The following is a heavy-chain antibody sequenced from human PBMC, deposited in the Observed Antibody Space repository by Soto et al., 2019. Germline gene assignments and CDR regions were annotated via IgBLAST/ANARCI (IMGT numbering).Heavy chain of an antibody. CDR1: GFTFSNAW. CDR2: IKSKTDGGTT. J-gene: IGHJ3*02. Sequence: GGALXLPWAGSGFTFSNAWTNWVRQAPGKGLEWVGRIKSKTDGGTTDYAAPVKGRFTISRDDSKNTLYLQMNSLKTEDTAVYYCTFYYDSSGYYLQGGAFDIWGQGTMVTVSS. D-gene: IGHD3-22*01. CDR3: TFYYDSSGYYLQGGAFDI. V-gene: IGHV3-15*07.